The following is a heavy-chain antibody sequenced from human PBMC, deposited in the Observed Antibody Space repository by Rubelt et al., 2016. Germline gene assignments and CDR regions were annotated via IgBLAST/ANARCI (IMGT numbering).Heavy chain of an antibody. D-gene: IGHD3-10*01. V-gene: IGHV3-7*03. Sequence: VRLVQSGGGVVKPGGPLRLSCEASGFTFSDSWLNWVRQDSGKGLAWVDSIKDDGREKKYVDSVKGRLVISRDNAKNSVHMQMNSLSPEDTAGYDGVRDRAPSGSANYYGLYFDVWGQGTQVTVFS. CDR2: IKDDGREK. J-gene: IGHJ4*02. CDR3: VRDRAPSGSANYYGLYFDV. CDR1: GFTFSDSW.